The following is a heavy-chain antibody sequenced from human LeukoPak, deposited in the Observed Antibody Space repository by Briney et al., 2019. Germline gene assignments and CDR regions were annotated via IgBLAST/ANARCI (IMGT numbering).Heavy chain of an antibody. CDR2: INQDGSDK. CDR3: ASLTTVTPGY. CDR1: GLTFSIHW. Sequence: GGSLRLSCAASGLTFSIHWMNWVRQAPGKGLECVANINQDGSDKYYVDSVKGRFTISRDNTKNSLYLQMNSLRAEDTAVYYCASLTTVTPGYWGQGTLVTVSS. J-gene: IGHJ4*02. D-gene: IGHD4-17*01. V-gene: IGHV3-7*01.